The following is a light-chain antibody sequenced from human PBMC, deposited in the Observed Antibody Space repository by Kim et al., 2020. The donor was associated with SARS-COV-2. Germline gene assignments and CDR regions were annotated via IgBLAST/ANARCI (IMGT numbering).Light chain of an antibody. Sequence: HSIPIFCTGTNSDGGAYNYVSWYQQHPGKAPILMIYDVSNRPSGVSNRFSGSKSGNTASLTISGLQAEDEADYYCSSYTSSSTRVFGGGTQLTVL. V-gene: IGLV2-14*03. CDR2: DVS. CDR1: NSDGGAYNY. J-gene: IGLJ3*02. CDR3: SSYTSSSTRV.